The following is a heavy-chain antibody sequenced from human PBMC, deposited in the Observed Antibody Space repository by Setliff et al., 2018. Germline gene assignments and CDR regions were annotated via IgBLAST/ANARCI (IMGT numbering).Heavy chain of an antibody. J-gene: IGHJ5*02. D-gene: IGHD2-15*01. CDR2: IYTSGST. Sequence: SETLSLTCTVSGGSISSGTYYWSWIRQPAGKGLEWIGRIYTSGSTNYNPSLKSRLTISVDASTNQFSLKLYSVTAADTAEYYCARGVVVVVAATSNYFDPWGQGTLVTAPQ. V-gene: IGHV4-61*02. CDR3: ARGVVVVVAATSNYFDP. CDR1: GGSISSGTYY.